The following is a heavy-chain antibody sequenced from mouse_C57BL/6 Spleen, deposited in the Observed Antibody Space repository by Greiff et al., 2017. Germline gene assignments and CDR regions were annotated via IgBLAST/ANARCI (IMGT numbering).Heavy chain of an antibody. D-gene: IGHD2-4*01. J-gene: IGHJ2*01. V-gene: IGHV1-63*01. CDR1: GYTFTNYW. CDR3: ASWDYDSFFDY. CDR2: IYPGGGYT. Sequence: QVQLQQPGAELVRPGTSVKMSCKASGYTFTNYWIGWAKQRPGHGLEWIGDIYPGGGYTNYNEKFKGKATLTADKSSSTAYMQFSSLTAEDSAISYCASWDYDSFFDYWGQGTTLTVSS.